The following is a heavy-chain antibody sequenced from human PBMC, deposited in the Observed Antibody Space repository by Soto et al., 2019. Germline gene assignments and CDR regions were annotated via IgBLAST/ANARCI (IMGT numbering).Heavy chain of an antibody. V-gene: IGHV1-46*03. J-gene: IGHJ4*02. Sequence: ASVKVSCKTSGYSFTDYKLHWVRQAPGQGLEWMGIINPRSGKTNYPQKFQGRVTMTRDTSTTTVYMELSTLRSEDTAMYYCARGVGYSDSSGYPFDYWGQGTLVTVSS. CDR1: GYSFTDYK. CDR3: ARGVGYSDSSGYPFDY. CDR2: INPRSGKT. D-gene: IGHD3-22*01.